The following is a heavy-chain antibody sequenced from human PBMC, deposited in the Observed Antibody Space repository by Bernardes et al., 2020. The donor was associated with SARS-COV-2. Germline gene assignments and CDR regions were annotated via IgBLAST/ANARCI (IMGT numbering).Heavy chain of an antibody. CDR1: GYTFTGYY. J-gene: IGHJ1*01. CDR3: ARGSNSGTYRVLPSFQH. V-gene: IGHV1-2*02. CDR2: INPNSGGT. Sequence: ASVKVSCKASGYTFTGYYMHWVRQAPGQGLEWMGWINPNSGGTNYAQKFQGRVTLTTDTSISTAYMELSRLRSDDTAVYYCARGSNSGTYRVLPSFQHWGQGTLVTVSS. D-gene: IGHD1-26*01.